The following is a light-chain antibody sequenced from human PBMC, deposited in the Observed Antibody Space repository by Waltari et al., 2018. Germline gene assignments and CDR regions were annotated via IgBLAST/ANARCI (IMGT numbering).Light chain of an antibody. CDR1: SRTIGSYNY. Sequence: QSALTQPASVSGSPGQSLTTSCPGPSRTIGSYNYVSWYQQHPGKATKLIIFAVTNRPSGFSNRFSGSKSGNTASLIISGLQGEDEADYYCSSYMDTTALELFGGGTSLTVL. J-gene: IGLJ2*01. CDR2: AVT. CDR3: SSYMDTTALEL. V-gene: IGLV2-14*03.